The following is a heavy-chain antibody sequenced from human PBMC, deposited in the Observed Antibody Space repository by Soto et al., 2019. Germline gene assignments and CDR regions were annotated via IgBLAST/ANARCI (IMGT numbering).Heavy chain of an antibody. CDR3: ARTGLQIIQATSYYYGLDV. CDR1: GFTFNSFG. CDR2: FWHDVTNI. Sequence: GGSLRLSCEASGFTFNSFGMHWVRQAPGKGLEWVAMFWHDVTNIYYVDSVKGRFTISRDNSKDTLYLQLNNLRAEDTAVYYCARTGLQIIQATSYYYGLDVWGQGTTVTVSS. D-gene: IGHD3-3*01. V-gene: IGHV3-33*01. J-gene: IGHJ6*02.